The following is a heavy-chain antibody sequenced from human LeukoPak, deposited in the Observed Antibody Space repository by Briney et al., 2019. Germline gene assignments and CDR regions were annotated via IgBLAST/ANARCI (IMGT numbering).Heavy chain of an antibody. CDR2: IYYGGNT. CDR3: ARRNWENWYFDL. D-gene: IGHD7-27*01. J-gene: IGHJ2*01. V-gene: IGHV4-59*08. Sequence: SETLSLTCTASGGSISSYYWSWIRQPPGKGLDWIGYIYYGGNTNSTPSLKSRVTISVDTSKNQFSLKLSSVTAADTAVYYCARRNWENWYFDLWGRGTLVTVSS. CDR1: GGSISSYY.